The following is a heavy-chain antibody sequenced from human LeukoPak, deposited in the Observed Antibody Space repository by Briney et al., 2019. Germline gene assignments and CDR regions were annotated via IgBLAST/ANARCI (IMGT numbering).Heavy chain of an antibody. CDR2: ISGSGGST. V-gene: IGHV3-23*01. CDR1: GFTFSSYA. CDR3: ATSPYYYDSSAPLGY. Sequence: GGSLRLSCAASGFTFSSYAMSWVRQAPGKGLEWVSAISGSGGSTYYVDSVKGRFTISRDNSKNTLYLQMNSLRAEDTAVYYCATSPYYYDSSAPLGYWGQGTLVTVSS. D-gene: IGHD3-22*01. J-gene: IGHJ4*02.